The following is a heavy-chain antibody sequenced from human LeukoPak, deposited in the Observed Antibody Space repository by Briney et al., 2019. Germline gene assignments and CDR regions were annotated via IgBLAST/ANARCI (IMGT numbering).Heavy chain of an antibody. J-gene: IGHJ3*02. D-gene: IGHD3-9*01. Sequence: SETLSLTCTVSGGSISSYYWSWIRQPPGKGLGWIGYIYYSGSTNYNPSLKSRVTISVDTSKNQFSLKLSSVTAADTAVYYCARRLVTADAFDIWGQGTMVTVSS. CDR1: GGSISSYY. CDR2: IYYSGST. CDR3: ARRLVTADAFDI. V-gene: IGHV4-59*01.